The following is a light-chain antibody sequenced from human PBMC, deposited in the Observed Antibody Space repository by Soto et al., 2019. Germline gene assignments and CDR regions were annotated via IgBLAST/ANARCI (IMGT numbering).Light chain of an antibody. Sequence: VMTQSPATLSVSPGERATLSCRASQSVNSNLAWYQKKPGQAPRLLIYAASTRATGIPARFSDSGSGTEFTLTISSLQSEDFAVYYCQQYNNWPLQTFGQGTKVDI. J-gene: IGKJ1*01. CDR2: AAS. V-gene: IGKV3-15*01. CDR3: QQYNNWPLQT. CDR1: QSVNSN.